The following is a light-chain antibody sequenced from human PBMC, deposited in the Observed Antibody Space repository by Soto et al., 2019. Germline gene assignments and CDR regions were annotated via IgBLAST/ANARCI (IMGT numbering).Light chain of an antibody. CDR1: SSDIGGYNY. V-gene: IGLV2-14*01. Sequence: QSALTQPASVSGSPGQSITISCTGTSSDIGGYNYVSWYQQYPGKAPKLIIYEVTNRPSGISDRFSGSKSGNTASLTISGLQVEDEAAYHCSSFTNTYSYVFGTGTKVTVL. CDR3: SSFTNTYSYV. CDR2: EVT. J-gene: IGLJ1*01.